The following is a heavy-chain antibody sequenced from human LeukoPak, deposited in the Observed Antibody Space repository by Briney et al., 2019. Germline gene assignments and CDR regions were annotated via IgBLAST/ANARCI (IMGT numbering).Heavy chain of an antibody. CDR2: IKQDGSEK. D-gene: IGHD3-22*01. Sequence: GGSLRLSCAASGFTFSNYWMSWVRQAPGKGLEWVAKIKQDGSEKFYVDSVKGRFTISRDNAKNSLYLQMNSLRAGDTAVYYCARGGYYDSSGRNFDYWGQGTLVTVSS. CDR3: ARGGYYDSSGRNFDY. V-gene: IGHV3-7*05. CDR1: GFTFSNYW. J-gene: IGHJ4*02.